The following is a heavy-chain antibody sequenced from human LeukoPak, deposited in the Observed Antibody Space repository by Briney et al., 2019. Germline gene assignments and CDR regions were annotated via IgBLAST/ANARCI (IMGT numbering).Heavy chain of an antibody. CDR2: INPNSGGT. CDR3: AREIASGYTPALDY. V-gene: IGHV1-2*02. Sequence: ASVKVSCKASGYTFTGYYMHWVRQAPGQGLEWMGWINPNSGGTNYAQKFQGRVTMTRDTSISTAYMELSSLRSEDTAVYYCAREIASGYTPALDYWGQGTLVTVSS. CDR1: GYTFTGYY. D-gene: IGHD3-22*01. J-gene: IGHJ4*02.